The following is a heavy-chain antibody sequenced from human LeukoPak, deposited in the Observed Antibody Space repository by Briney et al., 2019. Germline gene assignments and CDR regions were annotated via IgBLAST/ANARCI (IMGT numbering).Heavy chain of an antibody. J-gene: IGHJ3*02. Sequence: GGSLRLSCAASGFTVSSNYMSWVRQAPGKGLEWVSVIYSGGSTYYADSVKGRFTISRDNAKNSLYLQMNSLRAEDTAVYYCARIAVAGDDAFDIWGQGTMVTVSS. V-gene: IGHV3-66*01. CDR1: GFTVSSNY. D-gene: IGHD6-19*01. CDR2: IYSGGST. CDR3: ARIAVAGDDAFDI.